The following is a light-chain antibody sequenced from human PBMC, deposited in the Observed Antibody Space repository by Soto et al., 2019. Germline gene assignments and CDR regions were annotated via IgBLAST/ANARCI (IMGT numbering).Light chain of an antibody. J-gene: IGLJ2*01. V-gene: IGLV2-11*01. CDR2: DVS. CDR3: CSYAGSYTVI. Sequence: QSALTQPPSVSGSPGQSVTISCTGTSSDVGSYNFVSWYQQHPGKAPKFMIYDVSRRPSGVPDRFSGSRSANTASLTISGLQADDEADYYCCSYAGSYTVIFGGGTKLTVL. CDR1: SSDVGSYNF.